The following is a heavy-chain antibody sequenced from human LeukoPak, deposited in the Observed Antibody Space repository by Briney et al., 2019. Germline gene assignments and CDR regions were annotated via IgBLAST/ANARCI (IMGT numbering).Heavy chain of an antibody. CDR1: GFTFDDYA. V-gene: IGHV3-9*01. J-gene: IGHJ4*02. CDR2: ISWNSGSI. D-gene: IGHD3-3*01. Sequence: GGSLRLSCAASGFTFDDYAMHWVRQAPGKGLEWVSGISWNSGSIGYADSVKGRFTISRDNAKNSLYLQMNSLRAEDTAVYYCARDGADDFWSGYYNDYWGQGTLVTVSS. CDR3: ARDGADDFWSGYYNDY.